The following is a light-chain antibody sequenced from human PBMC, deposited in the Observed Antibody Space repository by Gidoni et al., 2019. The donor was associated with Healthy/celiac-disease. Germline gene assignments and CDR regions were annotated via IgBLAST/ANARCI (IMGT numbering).Light chain of an antibody. CDR1: QSISSW. V-gene: IGKV1-5*03. J-gene: IGKJ1*01. Sequence: DIQMNQSPSTLSASVGDRVTITCRASQSISSWLAWYQQKQGKAPKLLIYKASSLESGVPSRFSGSGSGTEFTLTISSLQPDDFATYYCQQYNSYSWTFGQXTKVEIK. CDR2: KAS. CDR3: QQYNSYSWT.